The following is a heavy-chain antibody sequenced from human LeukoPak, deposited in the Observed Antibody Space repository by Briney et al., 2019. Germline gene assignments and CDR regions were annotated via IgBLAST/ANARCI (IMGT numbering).Heavy chain of an antibody. CDR2: IRGHGSSS. CDR1: GFPISDYW. J-gene: IGHJ4*02. CDR3: ARTAPYCSNDCYVDY. V-gene: IGHV3-74*01. Sequence: PGGSLRLSCAASGFPISDYWMHWVRQVPGKGLVWVSGIRGHGSSSTYADSVKGRFTISRDSAKNTLYVQMNSLRAEDTAVYYCARTAPYCSNDCYVDYCGQGTLVTVSS. D-gene: IGHD2-8*01.